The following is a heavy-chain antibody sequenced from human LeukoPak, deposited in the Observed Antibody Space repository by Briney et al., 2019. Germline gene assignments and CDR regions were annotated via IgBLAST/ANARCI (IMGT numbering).Heavy chain of an antibody. CDR2: IYYSGST. CDR1: GGSISSYY. Sequence: SETLSLTCTVSGGSISSYYWSWIRQPPGKGLEWIGYIYYSGSTNYNPSLKSRVTISVDTSKNQFSLKLSSVTAADTAVYYCAGNIVVVPYYYMDVWGKGTTVTVSS. V-gene: IGHV4-59*08. J-gene: IGHJ6*03. CDR3: AGNIVVVPYYYMDV. D-gene: IGHD2-2*01.